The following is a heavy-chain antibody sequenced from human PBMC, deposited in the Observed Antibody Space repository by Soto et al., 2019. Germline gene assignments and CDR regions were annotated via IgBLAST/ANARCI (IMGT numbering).Heavy chain of an antibody. V-gene: IGHV4-31*03. CDR2: IYYSGST. CDR3: ARKGMTAAGFDY. CDR1: GGSISRGGYY. J-gene: IGHJ4*02. D-gene: IGHD6-25*01. Sequence: PSETLSLTCTVSGGSISRGGYYWIWIRQHPGKGLEWIGYIYYSGSTYYNPSLKSRVTISVDTSKNQFSLKLSSVTAADTAVYYCARKGMTAAGFDYWGQGTLVTVSS.